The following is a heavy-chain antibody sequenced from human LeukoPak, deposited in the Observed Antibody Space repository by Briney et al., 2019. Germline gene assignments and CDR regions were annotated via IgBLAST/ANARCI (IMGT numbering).Heavy chain of an antibody. V-gene: IGHV1-18*01. J-gene: IGHJ4*02. Sequence: ASVKVSCKASGYTFTSYGISWVRQAPGQGLEWMGWISAYNGNTNYAQKLQGRVTMTTDTSTSTAYMELRSLRSDDTAVYCCARDPMNRIAVAGTAVFDYWGQGTLVTVSS. CDR1: GYTFTSYG. CDR2: ISAYNGNT. D-gene: IGHD6-19*01. CDR3: ARDPMNRIAVAGTAVFDY.